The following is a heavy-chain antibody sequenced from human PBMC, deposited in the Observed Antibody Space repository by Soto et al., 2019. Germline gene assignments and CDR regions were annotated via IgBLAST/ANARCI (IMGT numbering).Heavy chain of an antibody. V-gene: IGHV1-69*01. CDR1: GGTFSSYA. J-gene: IGHJ5*02. CDR2: IIPIFGTA. Sequence: QVQLVQSGAEVKKPGSSVKVSCKASGGTFSSYAISWVRQAPGQGLEWMGGIIPIFGTANYAQKFQGRVTITADESTSTAYMELSSLRSEDTVVYYCARDPLHYYDSSGYYGRLDPWGQGTLVTVSS. D-gene: IGHD3-22*01. CDR3: ARDPLHYYDSSGYYGRLDP.